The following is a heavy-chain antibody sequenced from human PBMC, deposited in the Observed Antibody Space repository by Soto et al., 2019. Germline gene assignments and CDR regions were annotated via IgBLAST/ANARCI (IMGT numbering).Heavy chain of an antibody. V-gene: IGHV1-8*01. J-gene: IGHJ3*02. Sequence: QVQLVQSGAEVKKPGASVKVSCKASGYTFTSYEINWVRRTSGHGLEWMGGMNPDNNNTAYAQKFQGRVTMTCDTSIRTAYMELSSLRSEDTAVYYCVIGGVIVLDAFDIWGQGTMVTVSS. CDR1: GYTFTSYE. CDR2: MNPDNNNT. D-gene: IGHD3-16*02. CDR3: VIGGVIVLDAFDI.